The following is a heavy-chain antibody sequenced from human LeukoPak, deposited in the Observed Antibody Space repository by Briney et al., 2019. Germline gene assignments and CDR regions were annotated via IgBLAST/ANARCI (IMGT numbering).Heavy chain of an antibody. CDR2: IYTCGST. Sequence: SETLSLTCTVSGGSISSYYWSWFRQPPGKGLEWIGYIYTCGSTNYNPSLKSRVTISVDTSKSQFSLKLSSVTAADTAVYYCARLNFKTYGSGSHYYYYSYMDVWGKGTTVTVSS. CDR3: ARLNFKTYGSGSHYYYYSYMDV. J-gene: IGHJ6*03. D-gene: IGHD3-10*01. CDR1: GGSISSYY. V-gene: IGHV4-4*09.